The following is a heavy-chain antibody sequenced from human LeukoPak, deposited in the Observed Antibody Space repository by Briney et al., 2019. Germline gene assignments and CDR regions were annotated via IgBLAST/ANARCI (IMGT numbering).Heavy chain of an antibody. CDR3: TRSSSSSWYQSGYFDY. Sequence: GGSLRLSCTASGFTFGDYAMSWVRQAPGKGLEWVGFIRSKAYGGTTEYAASVKGRFTISRDDSKSIAYLQMNSLKTEDTAVYYCTRSSSSSWYQSGYFDYWGQGTLVTVSS. CDR1: GFTFGDYA. CDR2: IRSKAYGGTT. D-gene: IGHD6-13*01. V-gene: IGHV3-49*04. J-gene: IGHJ4*02.